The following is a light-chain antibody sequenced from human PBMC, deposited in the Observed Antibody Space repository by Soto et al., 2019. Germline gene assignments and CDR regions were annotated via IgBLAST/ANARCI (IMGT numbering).Light chain of an antibody. V-gene: IGKV3-11*01. CDR1: QSVTTY. CDR3: QQRSNWPPLIS. Sequence: EIGLTQSPDTLSLSAGERATLSCRASQSVTTYLAWYKQKPGQAPRLLIYDASNRATGIPARFSGSGSGTDFTLTISSLEPEDFAVYYCQQRSNWPPLISFGQGTRLEI. J-gene: IGKJ5*01. CDR2: DAS.